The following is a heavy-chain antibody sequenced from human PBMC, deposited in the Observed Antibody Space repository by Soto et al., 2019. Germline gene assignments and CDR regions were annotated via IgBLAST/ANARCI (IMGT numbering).Heavy chain of an antibody. CDR1: GFTCSTYA. D-gene: IGHD1-26*01. V-gene: IGHV3-23*01. Sequence: GGSLSLSCVCSGFTCSTYAMSWVRQAPGKGLEWVSSISGSGSKTYYADSGKGRFTIARDESKSTLYLQMNSLRAEDTAVSYCARYPSDAYYTLFYYYDYWGQGTLVTVSS. CDR3: ARYPSDAYYTLFYYYDY. J-gene: IGHJ4*02. CDR2: ISGSGSKT.